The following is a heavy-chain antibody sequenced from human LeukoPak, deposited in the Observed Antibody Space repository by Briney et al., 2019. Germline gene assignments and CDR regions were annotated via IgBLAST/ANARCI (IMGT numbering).Heavy chain of an antibody. Sequence: GGSLRLSCAASGFTFSSYGMHWVRQAPGKGLEWVAAISGSGGSTYYADSVKGRFTISRDNSKNTLYLQMNSLRAEDTAVYYCAKRRGLELLYYYYMDVWGRGTTVTVSS. CDR2: ISGSGGST. D-gene: IGHD1-7*01. CDR1: GFTFSSYG. CDR3: AKRRGLELLYYYYMDV. V-gene: IGHV3-23*01. J-gene: IGHJ6*03.